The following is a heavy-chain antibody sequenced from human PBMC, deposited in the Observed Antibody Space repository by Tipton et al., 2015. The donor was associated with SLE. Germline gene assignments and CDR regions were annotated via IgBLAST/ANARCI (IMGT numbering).Heavy chain of an antibody. D-gene: IGHD6-25*01. CDR3: ARGYGYRPAYYYYMDV. CDR2: IYYSGST. CDR1: GGSISSSSYY. Sequence: TLSLTCTVSGGSISSSSYYWGWIRQPPGKGLEWIGSIYYSGSTYYNPSLKSRVAISVDTSKNQFSLELSSVTAADTAVYYCARGYGYRPAYYYYMDVWGKGTTVTVSS. J-gene: IGHJ6*03. V-gene: IGHV4-39*07.